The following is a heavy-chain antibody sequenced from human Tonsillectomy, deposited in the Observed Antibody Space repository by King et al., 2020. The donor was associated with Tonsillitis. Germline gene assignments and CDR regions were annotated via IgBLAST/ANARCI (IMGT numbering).Heavy chain of an antibody. Sequence: QLVQSGAEVKKPGASVKVSCKASGYTFTGYFMHWVRQAPGQGLEWMGWINPNSGGTNYAQKFQGRVTMTRDTSISTAYMELSRLRSDHTAVYYCAREKTGYSSSWFDPWGQGTLVTVSS. D-gene: IGHD6-13*01. V-gene: IGHV1-2*02. CDR1: GYTFTGYF. J-gene: IGHJ5*02. CDR3: AREKTGYSSSWFDP. CDR2: INPNSGGT.